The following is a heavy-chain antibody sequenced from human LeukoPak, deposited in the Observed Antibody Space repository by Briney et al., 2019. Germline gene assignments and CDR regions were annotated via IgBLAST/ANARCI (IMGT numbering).Heavy chain of an antibody. V-gene: IGHV1-2*06. CDR1: GYTFTGYY. J-gene: IGHJ6*03. CDR2: INPNGGGT. D-gene: IGHD6-13*01. Sequence: ASVKVSCKASGYTFTGYYMHWVRQAPGQGLEWMGRINPNGGGTNYAQKFQGRVTMTRDTTISTAYMELSRLRSDDTAVYYCARDRQQLVFYYYYMDVWGKGTTVTVSS. CDR3: ARDRQQLVFYYYYMDV.